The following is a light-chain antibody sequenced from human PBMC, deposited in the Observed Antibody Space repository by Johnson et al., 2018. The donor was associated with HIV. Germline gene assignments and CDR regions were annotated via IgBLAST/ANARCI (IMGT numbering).Light chain of an antibody. CDR2: DNN. CDR3: GTWDTRLRTGF. V-gene: IGLV1-51*01. J-gene: IGLJ1*01. Sequence: QAVLTQPPSVSAAPGQKVTISCSGSSSNIGNNYVSWYQQVPGTAPTLLIYDNNRRPSGIPDRFSGSKSGSSATLGITGLTTGDAADYSGGTWDTRLRTGFFGTGTKVTVL. CDR1: SSNIGNNY.